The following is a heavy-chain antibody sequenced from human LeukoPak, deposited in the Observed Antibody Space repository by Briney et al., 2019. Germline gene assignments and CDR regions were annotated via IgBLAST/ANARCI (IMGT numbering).Heavy chain of an antibody. CDR2: IDTGGYP. CDR1: GLTFSTYD. Sequence: HTGGSLRLSCAASGLTFSTYDMHWVRQPPGKGLEWVSAIDTGGYPYYPASVKGRFTISRENAKNSVCLHMNSLRAGDTAVYYCTRVVHGYLGRYGMDVWGQGTTVSVSS. V-gene: IGHV3-13*05. CDR3: TRVVHGYLGRYGMDV. J-gene: IGHJ6*02. D-gene: IGHD5-18*01.